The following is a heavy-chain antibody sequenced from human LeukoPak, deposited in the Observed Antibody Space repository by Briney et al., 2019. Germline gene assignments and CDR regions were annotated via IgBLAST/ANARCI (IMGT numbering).Heavy chain of an antibody. Sequence: GGSLRLSCAVSGFTFSRYSMNWVRQAPGKGLEWVSSITSSSSYIYYADSVKGRFTISRDNAKNSLYLQMNSLRAEDTAVYYCARDLTVTSTRWFDRWGQGTLVTVSS. V-gene: IGHV3-21*01. J-gene: IGHJ5*02. CDR3: ARDLTVTSTRWFDR. CDR1: GFTFSRYS. CDR2: ITSSSSYI. D-gene: IGHD4-11*01.